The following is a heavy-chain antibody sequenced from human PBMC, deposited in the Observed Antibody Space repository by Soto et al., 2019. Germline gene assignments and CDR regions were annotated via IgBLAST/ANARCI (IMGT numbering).Heavy chain of an antibody. J-gene: IGHJ4*02. D-gene: IGHD4-4*01. V-gene: IGHV1-69*01. Sequence: QVQVVQSGAEVKKPGSSVRVSCKASGGTSSSYAITWMRQAPGQGLEWMGGTIPILDTTDYAQKFQGRVTFTAYESTSTVYMELSSLTSEDTAVYYCASGGTTVNRRFDFWGQGTLVTVSS. CDR3: ASGGTTVNRRFDF. CDR1: GGTSSSYA. CDR2: TIPILDTT.